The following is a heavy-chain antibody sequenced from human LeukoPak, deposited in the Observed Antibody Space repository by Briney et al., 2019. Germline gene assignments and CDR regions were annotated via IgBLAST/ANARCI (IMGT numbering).Heavy chain of an antibody. CDR3: AKDLVSGGSYYFDY. CDR2: ISGSGGST. Sequence: GGSLRLSCAASGFTFSSYAMSWVRQAPGKGPEWVSAISGSGGSTYYADSVKGRFTISRDNSKNTLYLQMNSLRAEDTAVYYCAKDLVSGGSYYFDYWGQGTLVTVSS. V-gene: IGHV3-23*01. D-gene: IGHD1-26*01. J-gene: IGHJ4*02. CDR1: GFTFSSYA.